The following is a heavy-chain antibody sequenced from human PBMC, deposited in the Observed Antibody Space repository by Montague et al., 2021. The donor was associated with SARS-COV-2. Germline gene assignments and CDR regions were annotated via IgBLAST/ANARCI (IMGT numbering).Heavy chain of an antibody. CDR3: ARLSGVAPPCYHRRMDV. CDR1: GFSLRTAETC. J-gene: IGHJ6*01. CDR2: IDWDGDK. Sequence: PALVKPTQTLTLTCTFSGFSLRTAETCVSWIRQPPGKAPQWLARIDWDGDKYYSRTLETRVSISTDTAKTQVVLTMTNVDPMDTATYYCARLSGVAPPCYHRRMDVWGQGTAVTVSS. D-gene: IGHD2-15*01. V-gene: IGHV2-70*11.